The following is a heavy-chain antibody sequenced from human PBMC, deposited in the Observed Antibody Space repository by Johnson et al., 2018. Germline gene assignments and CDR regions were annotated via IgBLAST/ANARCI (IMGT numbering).Heavy chain of an antibody. CDR2: IKEDGSEK. Sequence: VQLVESGGGLVQPGGSLRLSCAASGFTFSSYWMSWVRQAPGKGLEWVANIKEDGSEKHYVDSVKGRFTIFRDNAKNFLYLQMNSLGAEDTAAYYCAGRGGSRWYGRAFDIWGQGTMVTVSS. CDR3: AGRGGSRWYGRAFDI. CDR1: GFTFSSYW. J-gene: IGHJ3*02. D-gene: IGHD6-13*01. V-gene: IGHV3-7*01.